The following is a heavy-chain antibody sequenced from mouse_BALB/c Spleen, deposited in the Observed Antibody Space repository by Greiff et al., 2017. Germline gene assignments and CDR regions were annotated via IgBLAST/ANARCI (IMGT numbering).Heavy chain of an antibody. CDR1: GFTFSSYA. Sequence: EVKVVESGGGLVKPGGSLKLSCAASGFTFSSYAMSWVRQTPEKRLEWVASISSGGSTYYPDSVKGRFTISRDNARNILYLQMSSLKSEDTAMYYCARGSTLFDYWGQGTTLTVSS. J-gene: IGHJ2*01. D-gene: IGHD2-1*01. CDR2: ISSGGST. V-gene: IGHV5-6-5*01. CDR3: ARGSTLFDY.